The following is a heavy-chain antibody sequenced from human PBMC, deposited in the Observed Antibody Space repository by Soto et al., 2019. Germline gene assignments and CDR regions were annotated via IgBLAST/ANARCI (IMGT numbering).Heavy chain of an antibody. CDR1: GGSVSNKTYY. CDR3: ARTTAVPNTLRSRYFFDY. J-gene: IGHJ4*02. V-gene: IGHV4-61*01. CDR2: VYYSGTT. D-gene: IGHD4-17*01. Sequence: SETLSLTCSVSGGSVSNKTYYWSWIRQPPGKRLEWIGYVYYSGTTNYNPSLKSRVTTSVDLSKNQFSLRLSSVTTADTALYYCARTTAVPNTLRSRYFFDYWGQGTLVTVSS.